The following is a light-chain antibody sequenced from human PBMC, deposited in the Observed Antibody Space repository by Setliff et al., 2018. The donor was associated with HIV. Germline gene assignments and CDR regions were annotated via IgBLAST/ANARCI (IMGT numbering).Light chain of an antibody. CDR2: DVS. CDR3: SSYTSSTPLYV. J-gene: IGLJ1*01. Sequence: QSVLTQPAPVSGSPGHSITISCTGTSSDVGGYNYVSWYQQHPGKAPKLMISDVSNGPSGVSNRFSGSKSGNTASLTISGPQAEDEADYYCSSYTSSTPLYVFGTGTKVTVL. V-gene: IGLV2-14*03. CDR1: SSDVGGYNY.